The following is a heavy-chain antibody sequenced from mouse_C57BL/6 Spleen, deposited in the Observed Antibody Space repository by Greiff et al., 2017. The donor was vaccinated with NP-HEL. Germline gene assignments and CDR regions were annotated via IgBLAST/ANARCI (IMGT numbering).Heavy chain of an antibody. CDR3: ARNPALYGKDAMDY. V-gene: IGHV2-2*01. Sequence: QVQLKQSGPGLVQPSQSLSITCTVSGFSLTSYGVHWVRQSPGKGLEWLGMIWSGGSTDYNAAFISRLSISKDNSKSQVFFKMNSLQADDTAIYYCARNPALYGKDAMDYWGQGTSVTVSS. J-gene: IGHJ4*01. D-gene: IGHD2-1*01. CDR1: GFSLTSYG. CDR2: IWSGGST.